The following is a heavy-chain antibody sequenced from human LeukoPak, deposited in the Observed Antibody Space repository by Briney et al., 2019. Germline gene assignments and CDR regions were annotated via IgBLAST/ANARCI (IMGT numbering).Heavy chain of an antibody. CDR3: ARDQGHYGSGSFYTY. CDR1: GFTFNYYW. J-gene: IGHJ4*02. Sequence: PGGSLRLSCAASGFTFNYYWLTWVRQAPGKGLEWVANIQQDGSEKYYVDSVKGRFIISRDNAKNSLYLQMNSLRAEDTAVYYCARDQGHYGSGSFYTYWGQGTLVTVSS. D-gene: IGHD3-10*01. V-gene: IGHV3-7*01. CDR2: IQQDGSEK.